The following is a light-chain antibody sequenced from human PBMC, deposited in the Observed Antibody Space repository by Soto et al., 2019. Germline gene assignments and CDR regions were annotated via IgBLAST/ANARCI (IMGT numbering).Light chain of an antibody. V-gene: IGLV1-40*01. CDR3: HSYDSSLSAVA. CDR1: SSNIGAGYD. J-gene: IGLJ2*01. Sequence: SVLTQPPSVSGAPGQRVTISCTGSSSNIGAGYDVQWYQQLPGTAPKLLIYGNMNRPSGVPDRFSGSKSGTSASLAITGLQAEDEADYYCHSYDSSLSAVAFGGGTKVTVL. CDR2: GNM.